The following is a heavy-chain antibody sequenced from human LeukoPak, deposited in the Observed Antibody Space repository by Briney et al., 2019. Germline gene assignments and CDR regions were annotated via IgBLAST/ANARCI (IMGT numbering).Heavy chain of an antibody. J-gene: IGHJ4*02. D-gene: IGHD3-10*01. CDR1: SRYG. Sequence: SRYGMNWVRQPPGKGLEWIGSIYYSGSTYYNPSLKSRVTISVGTSKNQFSLKLTSVTPADTAVYYCAKTAKYYYGSETYYFFEYWGQGTLVTVSS. CDR2: IYYSGST. CDR3: AKTAKYYYGSETYYFFEY. V-gene: IGHV4-39*07.